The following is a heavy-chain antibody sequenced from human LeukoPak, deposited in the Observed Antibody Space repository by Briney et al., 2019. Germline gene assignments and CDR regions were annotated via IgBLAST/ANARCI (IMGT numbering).Heavy chain of an antibody. D-gene: IGHD3-9*01. CDR3: ARGRGITIFWYYFDY. Sequence: KPSETLSLTCAVYGGSFSGYYWSWIRQPPGKGLEWIGEINHSGSTNYNPSLKSRVTISVGTSKNQFSLKLSSVTAADTAVYYCARGRGITIFWYYFDYWGQGTLVTVSS. CDR2: INHSGST. V-gene: IGHV4-34*01. J-gene: IGHJ4*02. CDR1: GGSFSGYY.